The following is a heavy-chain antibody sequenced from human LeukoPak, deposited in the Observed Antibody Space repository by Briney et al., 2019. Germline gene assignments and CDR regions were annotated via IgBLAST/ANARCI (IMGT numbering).Heavy chain of an antibody. CDR2: ISYDGSNK. CDR3: AKERLYCSGGSCSRIYYYYGMDV. D-gene: IGHD2-15*01. Sequence: PGRSLRPSCAASGCTFSSYGRHWVRQAPGKGLEWVAVISYDGSNKYYADSVKGRFPISRHNSKHTLYLQMNSLRPQDTAVYYCAKERLYCSGGSCSRIYYYYGMDVWGQGTTVTLSS. CDR1: GCTFSSYG. J-gene: IGHJ6*02. V-gene: IGHV3-30*18.